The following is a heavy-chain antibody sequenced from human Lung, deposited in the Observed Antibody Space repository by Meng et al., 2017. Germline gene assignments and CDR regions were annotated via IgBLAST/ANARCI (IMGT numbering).Heavy chain of an antibody. Sequence: VQVQQWGAGVLKPSETLSLTCVVSGGSFSDYYCSWIRQPPGKGLEWIGEINHSGSTNYNPSLESRATISVDTSQNNLSLKLSSVTAADSAVYYCARGPTTMAHDFDYWGQGTLVTVSS. CDR2: INHSGST. J-gene: IGHJ4*02. CDR3: ARGPTTMAHDFDY. CDR1: GGSFSDYY. V-gene: IGHV4-34*01. D-gene: IGHD4-11*01.